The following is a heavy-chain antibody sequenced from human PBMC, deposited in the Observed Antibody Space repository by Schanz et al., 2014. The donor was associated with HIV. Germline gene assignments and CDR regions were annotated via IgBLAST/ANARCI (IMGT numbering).Heavy chain of an antibody. CDR3: ARAAFSSEYYYGMDV. J-gene: IGHJ6*02. V-gene: IGHV1-2*02. CDR1: GYTFTGYY. D-gene: IGHD3-3*02. Sequence: QVQLVQSGAEVKKPGASVKVSCKASGYTFTGYYMHWVRQAPGQGLEWMGWINPNSGGTNFAQKFQGRVTIIADESTSTAYMELSSLRSADTAVYFCARAAFSSEYYYGMDVWGQGTTVTVSS. CDR2: INPNSGGT.